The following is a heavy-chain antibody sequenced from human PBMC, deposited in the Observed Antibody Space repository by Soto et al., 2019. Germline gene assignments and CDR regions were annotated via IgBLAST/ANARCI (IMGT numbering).Heavy chain of an antibody. CDR3: ARANYDFWSGYWFDP. V-gene: IGHV4-59*01. Sequence: SETLSLTCTVSGGSISSYYWSWIRQPPGKGLEWIGYIYYSGSTNYNPSLKSRVTISVDTSKNQFSLKLSSVTAADTAVYYCARANYDFWSGYWFDPWGQGTLVTVSS. CDR2: IYYSGST. D-gene: IGHD3-3*01. J-gene: IGHJ5*02. CDR1: GGSISSYY.